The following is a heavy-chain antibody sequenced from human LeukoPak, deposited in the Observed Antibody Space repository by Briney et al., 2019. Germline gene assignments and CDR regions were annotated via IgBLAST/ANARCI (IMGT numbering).Heavy chain of an antibody. Sequence: SETLSLTCAVYGGSFSDSYWTWIRQHPGKGLEWIGEIHHSGTTNFNPSFQSRVSISVDTAKNQFFLRVASVTAADTALYYCARGRKVSGVRRINWARHENYFFYYIDVWGKGTSVSVSS. CDR3: ARGRKVSGVRRINWARHENYFFYYIDV. J-gene: IGHJ6*03. D-gene: IGHD1-14*01. CDR2: IHHSGTT. CDR1: GGSFSDSY. V-gene: IGHV4-34*01.